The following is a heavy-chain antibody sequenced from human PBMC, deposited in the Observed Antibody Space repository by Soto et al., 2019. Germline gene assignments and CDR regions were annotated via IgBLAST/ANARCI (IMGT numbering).Heavy chain of an antibody. V-gene: IGHV3-21*01. CDR2: ISSSSSYM. D-gene: IGHD3-3*01. CDR1: GFIFSSY. J-gene: IGHJ3*01. Sequence: PXGSLRLSCAASGFIFSSYMNWVRQAPGKGLEWVSSISSSSSYMYYADSVKGRFTISRDNTKNSVDLQMNSLRVEDTAVYYCARYNEGGSGQHPHGFDFWGQGTVVTVSS. CDR3: ARYNEGGSGQHPHGFDF.